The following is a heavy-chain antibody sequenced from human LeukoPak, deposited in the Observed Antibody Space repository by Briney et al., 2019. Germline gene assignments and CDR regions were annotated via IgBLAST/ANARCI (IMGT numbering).Heavy chain of an antibody. V-gene: IGHV4-30-4*01. CDR3: ARGGAAKRGLDY. CDR1: GGSISSGDYY. J-gene: IGHJ4*02. Sequence: SETLSLTCTVSGGSISSGDYYWSWIRQPPGKGLEWIGYIYYSGSTYYNPSLKSRVTISVDTSKNQFSLKLSSVTAADTAVYYCARGGAAKRGLDYWGQGTLVTVSS. D-gene: IGHD6-13*01. CDR2: IYYSGST.